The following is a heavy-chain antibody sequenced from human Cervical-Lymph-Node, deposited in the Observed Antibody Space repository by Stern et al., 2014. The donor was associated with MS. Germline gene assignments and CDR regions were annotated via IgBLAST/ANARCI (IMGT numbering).Heavy chain of an antibody. V-gene: IGHV1-69*09. Sequence: QVQLVQSGAEVKKPGSSVKVSCKASGGTFSSHVIIWARQAPGQGLEWMGRIIPILGAVNYAQRFQGRVTITADKSTTTAYMELRSLRSEDTAIYYCARVRDLAARPLGMDVWGQGTTITVSS. CDR2: IIPILGAV. CDR1: GGTFSSHV. J-gene: IGHJ6*02. CDR3: ARVRDLAARPLGMDV. D-gene: IGHD6-6*01.